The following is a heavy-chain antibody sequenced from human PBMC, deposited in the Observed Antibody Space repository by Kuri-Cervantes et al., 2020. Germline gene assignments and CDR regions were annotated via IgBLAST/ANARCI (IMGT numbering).Heavy chain of an antibody. Sequence: GGSLRLSCAASGFTFSRYGIHWVRQAPGKGLEWVSYISSSGSTIYYADSVKGRFTISRDNAKNSLYLQMNSLRAEDTAVYYCARVWVSYCGGDCYSSPYDYWGQGTLVTVSS. CDR2: ISSSGSTI. CDR3: ARVWVSYCGGDCYSSPYDY. V-gene: IGHV3-48*04. CDR1: GFTFSRYG. D-gene: IGHD2-21*02. J-gene: IGHJ4*02.